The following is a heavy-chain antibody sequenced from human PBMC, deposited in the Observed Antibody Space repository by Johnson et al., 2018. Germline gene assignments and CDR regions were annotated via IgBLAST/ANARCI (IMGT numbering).Heavy chain of an antibody. CDR3: ASQFASVVYYYYYGMDV. CDR2: ISYDGSNQ. V-gene: IGHV3-30*03. Sequence: QVQLVESGGGVVQSGRSLRLSCAASGFTFSSYAIHWVRQAPGKGLEWVAVISYDGSNQYYADSVKGRFTISRDNAKNSLYLQMNSLRAEDTAVYYCASQFASVVYYYYYGMDVWGQGTTVTVSS. D-gene: IGHD4-23*01. CDR1: GFTFSSYA. J-gene: IGHJ6*02.